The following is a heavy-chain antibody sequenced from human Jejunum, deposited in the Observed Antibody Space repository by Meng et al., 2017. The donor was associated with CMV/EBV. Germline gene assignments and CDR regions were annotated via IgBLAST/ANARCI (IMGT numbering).Heavy chain of an antibody. CDR2: IYYTGGS. CDR3: ARSTSGPGDY. V-gene: IGHV4-61*01. CDR1: GGSVTSGNYY. D-gene: IGHD2-15*01. J-gene: IGHJ4*02. Sequence: CTVSGGSVTSGNYYWNWIRQPPGEGLEWIGWIYYTGGSSYNPSLKSRATITLDTSKNQFSLKVTSVTAADTAVYYCARSTSGPGDYWGQGTLVTVSS.